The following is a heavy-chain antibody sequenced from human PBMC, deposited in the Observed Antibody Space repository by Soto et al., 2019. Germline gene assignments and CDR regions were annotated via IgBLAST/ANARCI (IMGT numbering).Heavy chain of an antibody. J-gene: IGHJ6*02. V-gene: IGHV3-30*18. CDR3: AKERGFLTTVEYYGMDV. D-gene: IGHD1-1*01. Sequence: GGSLRLSCAASGFTFSSYGMYWVRQAPGKGLEWVAVISYDGSNKNYADSVKGRFTISRDNSKNTLYVQMNSLRAEDTAVYYCAKERGFLTTVEYYGMDVWGQGTKVTVYS. CDR2: ISYDGSNK. CDR1: GFTFSSYG.